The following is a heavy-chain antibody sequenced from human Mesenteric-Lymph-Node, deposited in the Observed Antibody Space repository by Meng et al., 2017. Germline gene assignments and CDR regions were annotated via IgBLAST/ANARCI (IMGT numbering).Heavy chain of an antibody. D-gene: IGHD3-10*01. CDR3: AKDPYGSGSYYSGVDY. CDR2: IKEDGSEK. CDR1: GFTFGDYA. V-gene: IGHV3-7*03. Sequence: GESLKISCTASGFTFGDYAMSWFRQAPGKGLEWVANIKEDGSEKYYVDSVKGRFTISRDNSKNTLYLQMNSLRAEDTAVYYCAKDPYGSGSYYSGVDYWGQGTLVTVSS. J-gene: IGHJ4*02.